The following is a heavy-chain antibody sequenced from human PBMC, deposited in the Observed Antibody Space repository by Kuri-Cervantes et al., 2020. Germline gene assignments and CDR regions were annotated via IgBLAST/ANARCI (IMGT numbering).Heavy chain of an antibody. V-gene: IGHV4-34*01. Sequence: GSLRLSCAVYGGSFSGYYWSWIRQPPGKGLEWIGEINHSGSTNYNPSLKSRVTISVDTSKNQFSLKLSSVTAADTAAYYCARGGAVTTDYWGQGTLVTVSS. D-gene: IGHD4-11*01. CDR3: ARGGAVTTDY. CDR2: INHSGST. J-gene: IGHJ4*02. CDR1: GGSFSGYY.